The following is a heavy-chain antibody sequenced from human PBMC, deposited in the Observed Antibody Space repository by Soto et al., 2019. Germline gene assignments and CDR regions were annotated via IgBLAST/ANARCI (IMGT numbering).Heavy chain of an antibody. CDR1: GFTFSSYG. V-gene: IGHV3-33*01. CDR3: ARAEDYYDSSGYFPDY. D-gene: IGHD3-22*01. Sequence: GGSLRLSCAASGFTFSSYGMHWVRQAPGKGLEWVAVIWYDGSNKYYADSVKGRFTISRDNSKNTLYLQMNSLRAEDTAVYYCARAEDYYDSSGYFPDYWGQGTLVTVPS. CDR2: IWYDGSNK. J-gene: IGHJ4*02.